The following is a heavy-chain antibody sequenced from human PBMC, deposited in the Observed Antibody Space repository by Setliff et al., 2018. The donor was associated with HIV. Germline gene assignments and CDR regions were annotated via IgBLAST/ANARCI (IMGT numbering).Heavy chain of an antibody. CDR3: ARGGPDYYDYPYFDS. J-gene: IGHJ4*02. D-gene: IGHD3-22*01. CDR1: GGSISSGGYY. CDR2: ISASGTT. V-gene: IGHV4-61*02. Sequence: SETLSLTCTVSGGSISSGGYYWSWIRQPAGKGLEWIGRISASGTTNYNPSLKGRVTISVDTSKNQFSLKLSSVTATDTAVYFCARGGPDYYDYPYFDSWGQGTLVTISS.